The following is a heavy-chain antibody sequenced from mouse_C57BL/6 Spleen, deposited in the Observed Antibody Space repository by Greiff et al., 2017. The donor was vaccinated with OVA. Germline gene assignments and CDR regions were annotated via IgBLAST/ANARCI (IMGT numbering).Heavy chain of an antibody. Sequence: QVQLQQSGTELVKPGASVKLSCKASGYTFTSYWMHWVKQRPGQGLEWIGNINPSNGGTNYNEKFKSKATLTVDKSSSTAYMQLSSLTSEDSAVYYCAREELGREAMDYWGQGTSVTVSS. CDR3: AREELGREAMDY. CDR2: INPSNGGT. D-gene: IGHD4-1*01. J-gene: IGHJ4*01. CDR1: GYTFTSYW. V-gene: IGHV1-53*01.